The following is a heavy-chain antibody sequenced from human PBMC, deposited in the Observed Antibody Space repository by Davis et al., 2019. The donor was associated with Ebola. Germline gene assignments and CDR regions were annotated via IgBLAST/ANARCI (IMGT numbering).Heavy chain of an antibody. CDR2: INHSGST. V-gene: IGHV4-34*01. J-gene: IGHJ4*02. CDR1: GGSFSGYY. Sequence: PSETLSLTCAVYGGSFSGYYWSWIRQPPGKGLEWIGEINHSGSTNYNPSLKSRVTISVDTSKNQFSLKLSSVTAADTAVYYCAREVVVVAATRVFDYWGQGALVTVSS. CDR3: AREVVVVAATRVFDY. D-gene: IGHD2-15*01.